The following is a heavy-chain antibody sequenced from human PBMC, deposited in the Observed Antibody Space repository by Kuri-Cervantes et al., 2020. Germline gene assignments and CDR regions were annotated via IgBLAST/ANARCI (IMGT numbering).Heavy chain of an antibody. CDR1: GFTFDDYA. CDR3: ARDVYCSGGSCYSEGYYFDY. Sequence: SLKISCAASGFTFDDYAMHWVRQAPGKGLEWVSGISWNSGSIGYADSVKGRFTISRDNAKNSLYLQMNSLRAEDTAVYYCARDVYCSGGSCYSEGYYFDYWGQGTLVTVSS. J-gene: IGHJ4*02. V-gene: IGHV3-9*01. D-gene: IGHD2-15*01. CDR2: ISWNSGSI.